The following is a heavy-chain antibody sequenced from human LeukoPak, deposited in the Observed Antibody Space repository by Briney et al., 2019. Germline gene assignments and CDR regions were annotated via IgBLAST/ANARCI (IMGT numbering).Heavy chain of an antibody. D-gene: IGHD3-10*01. CDR3: ARDGVTRRYNTYYYMDV. CDR1: GFTLSSYA. V-gene: IGHV3-23*01. J-gene: IGHJ6*04. Sequence: GGSLRLSCAASGFTLSSYAMSWVRQAPGKGLEWVSAISVSGNTYHADSVKGRFIISRDYSKPTLYLQMNSLRREDTAVYYCARDGVTRRYNTYYYMDVWGRGTTVTISS. CDR2: ISVSGNT.